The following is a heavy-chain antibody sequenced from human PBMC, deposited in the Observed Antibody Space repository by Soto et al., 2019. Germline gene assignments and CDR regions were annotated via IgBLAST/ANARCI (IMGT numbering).Heavy chain of an antibody. D-gene: IGHD1-26*01. CDR3: ARDQGGSLLSTWFDS. Sequence: VQLTQSEAQLKQPGSSMKVSCQTSVYNFELYSLNWVRQFPGLRSAWLGGVLPLYNKAIYPPQFQGRVTINADSSTKSVSLKMTSLRSDDSAIYFCARDQGGSLLSTWFDSCGQGTPVTVS. CDR1: VYNFELYS. J-gene: IGHJ5*02. CDR2: VLPLYNKA. V-gene: IGHV1-69*14.